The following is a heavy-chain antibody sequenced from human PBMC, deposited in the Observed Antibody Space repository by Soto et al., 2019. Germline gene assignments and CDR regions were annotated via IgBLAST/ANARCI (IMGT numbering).Heavy chain of an antibody. CDR2: IYPGDSDT. Sequence: VAAVKRSYTTSGYTVSEYWIAWVRQMPGKGLEWMGIIYPGDSDTRYSPSFPGQVTISADKSISIAYLQWSSLKASDSAIYYCARAPPGRDGYNRFDFWGQGTLVTVSS. J-gene: IGHJ4*02. D-gene: IGHD5-12*01. V-gene: IGHV5-51*01. CDR3: ARAPPGRDGYNRFDF. CDR1: GYTVSEYW.